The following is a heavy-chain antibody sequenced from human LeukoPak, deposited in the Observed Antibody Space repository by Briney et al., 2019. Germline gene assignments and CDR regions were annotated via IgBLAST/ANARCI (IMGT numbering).Heavy chain of an antibody. D-gene: IGHD2-8*02. CDR1: GFTFSSFG. Sequence: GGTLRLSCAASGFTFSSFGMHWVRQAPGEGLEWVAYIGYSGSDIYYADSVKGRFTISRDNSKNTVHLQLSSLRAADTALYSCARDLTERKYYIAFWGQGALV. V-gene: IGHV3-30*02. CDR3: ARDLTERKYYIAF. J-gene: IGHJ4*02. CDR2: IGYSGSDI.